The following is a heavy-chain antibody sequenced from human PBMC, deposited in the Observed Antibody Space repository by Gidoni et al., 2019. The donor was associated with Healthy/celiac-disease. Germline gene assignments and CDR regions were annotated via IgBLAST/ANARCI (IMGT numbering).Heavy chain of an antibody. Sequence: QVQLVQSGAEVKKSWDSVKVSCTASGYTCTSYGISWVRQAPGQGLEWMGWISAYNGNTNYAHKLDGRVTMTTDTSTSTAYMELMSLRSDDTAVYYCARVSYSSSSAYYYYGMDVWGQGTTVTVSS. CDR2: ISAYNGNT. D-gene: IGHD6-6*01. CDR1: GYTCTSYG. CDR3: ARVSYSSSSAYYYYGMDV. J-gene: IGHJ6*02. V-gene: IGHV1-18*01.